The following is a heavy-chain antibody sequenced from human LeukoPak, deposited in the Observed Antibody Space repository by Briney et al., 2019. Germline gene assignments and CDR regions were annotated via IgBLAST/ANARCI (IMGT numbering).Heavy chain of an antibody. CDR1: GGSFSGYY. CDR3: ARESSSGGSCFDY. V-gene: IGHV4-34*01. J-gene: IGHJ4*02. Sequence: SETLSLTCAVYGGSFSGYYWSWIRQPPGKGLEWIGEINHSGSTNYNPSLKSRATISVDTSKNQFSLKLSSVTAADTAVYFCARESSSGGSCFDYWGQGTLVTVSS. CDR2: INHSGST. D-gene: IGHD2-15*01.